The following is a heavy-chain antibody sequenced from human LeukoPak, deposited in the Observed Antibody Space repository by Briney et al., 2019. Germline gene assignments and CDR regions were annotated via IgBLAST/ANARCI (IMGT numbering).Heavy chain of an antibody. CDR2: IIPIFGTA. V-gene: IGHV1-69*13. Sequence: SVKVSCKASGGTFSSYAISWVRQAPGRGLDWMGGIIPIFGTANYAQKFQGRVTITADESTSTAYMELSSLRSEDTAVYYCAGSDIVVVPATFNWFDPWGQGTLVTVSS. CDR1: GGTFSSYA. D-gene: IGHD2-2*01. J-gene: IGHJ5*02. CDR3: AGSDIVVVPATFNWFDP.